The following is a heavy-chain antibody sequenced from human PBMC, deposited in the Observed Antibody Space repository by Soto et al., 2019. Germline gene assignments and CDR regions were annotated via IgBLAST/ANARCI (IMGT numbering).Heavy chain of an antibody. V-gene: IGHV3-48*02. D-gene: IGHD3-22*01. CDR1: GFTFSSYS. J-gene: IGHJ4*02. CDR3: ARIYYDSSGYYYAFDY. Sequence: EVQLVESGGGLVQPGGSPRLSCAASGFTFSSYSMNWVRQAPGKGLEWVSYISSISSTIYYANSVKGGFTISRDNAKNSLYLQMNSLRDEDTAVYYCARIYYDSSGYYYAFDYWGQGTLVTVSS. CDR2: ISSISSTI.